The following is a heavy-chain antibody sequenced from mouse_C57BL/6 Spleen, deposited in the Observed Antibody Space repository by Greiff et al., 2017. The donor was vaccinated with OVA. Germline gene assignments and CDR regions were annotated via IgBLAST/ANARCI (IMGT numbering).Heavy chain of an antibody. D-gene: IGHD4-1*01. CDR2: IWSGGST. CDR1: GFSLTSYG. CDR3: ARLGRDAY. J-gene: IGHJ3*01. Sequence: VQRVESGPGLVQPSQSLSITCTVSGFSLTSYGVHWVRQSPGKGLEWLGVIWSGGSTDYNAAFISRLSISKNNSKSHVFFKMNSLQADDTAIYYCARLGRDAYWGQGTLVTVSA. V-gene: IGHV2-2*01.